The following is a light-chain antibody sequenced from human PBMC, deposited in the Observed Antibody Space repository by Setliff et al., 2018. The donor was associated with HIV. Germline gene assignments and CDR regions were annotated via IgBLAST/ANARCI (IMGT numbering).Light chain of an antibody. V-gene: IGLV2-14*03. CDR3: SSFTTSSTFV. CDR2: DVS. Sequence: QSALTQPASVSGSPGQSITISCTGTSSDVGYYNYVAWFQQHPGKAPKLMIYDVSKWPSGASNRFSGSKSGNTASLTISGLQAEGEADYYCSSFTTSSTFVFGTGTKSPS. J-gene: IGLJ1*01. CDR1: SSDVGYYNY.